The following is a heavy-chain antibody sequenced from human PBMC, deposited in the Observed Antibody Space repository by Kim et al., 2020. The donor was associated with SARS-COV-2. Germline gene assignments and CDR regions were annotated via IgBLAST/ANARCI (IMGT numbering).Heavy chain of an antibody. V-gene: IGHV3-7*03. D-gene: IGHD4-4*01. CDR2: IKQDGSEK. Sequence: GGSLRLSCAASEFTFGSYWMSWVRQAPGKGLEWVANIKQDGSEKFYVDSVKGRFTISRDNAKNSLSLQLHSLRAEDTAVYYCTRDNSYSGNSGWYFDLWGRGTLVTVSS. CDR3: TRDNSYSGNSGWYFDL. CDR1: EFTFGSYW. J-gene: IGHJ2*01.